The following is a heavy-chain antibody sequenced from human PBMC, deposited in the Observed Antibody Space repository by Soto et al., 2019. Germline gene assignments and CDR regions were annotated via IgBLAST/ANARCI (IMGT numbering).Heavy chain of an antibody. V-gene: IGHV1-8*01. CDR3: ARRETYYDVWSGYFGPSGMDV. J-gene: IGHJ6*02. CDR2: MNPNSGNT. Sequence: GASVKVSCKASGYTFTSYDINWVRQATGQGLEWMGWMNPNSGNTGYAQKFQGRVTMTRNTSISTAYMELSSLRSEDTAVYYGARRETYYDVWSGYFGPSGMDVWGQGTTGTVSS. CDR1: GYTFTSYD. D-gene: IGHD3-3*01.